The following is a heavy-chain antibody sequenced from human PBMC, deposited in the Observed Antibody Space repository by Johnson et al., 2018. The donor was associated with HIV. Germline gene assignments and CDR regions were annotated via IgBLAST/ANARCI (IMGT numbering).Heavy chain of an antibody. V-gene: IGHV3-73*01. Sequence: SLKLSCAASGFTFSGSAMHWVRQASGKGLEWVGHIRSKANSYATAYAASVKGRFTISRDDSKNTAYLQMNSLKSGETAVYYCTRLRVHWEAYCVGDCYPGAFDIWGQGTMVTVSS. CDR3: TRLRVHWEAYCVGDCYPGAFDI. CDR1: GFTFSGSA. J-gene: IGHJ3*02. D-gene: IGHD2-21*02. CDR2: IRSKANSYAT.